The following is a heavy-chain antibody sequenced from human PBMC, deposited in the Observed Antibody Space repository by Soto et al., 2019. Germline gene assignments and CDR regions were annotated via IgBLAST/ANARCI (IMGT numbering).Heavy chain of an antibody. CDR3: ASLRGSYDYYGMDV. Sequence: KASETLSLTCAVHGGSFSGYYWSWIRQPPGKGLEWIGEINHSGGTNYNPSLKSRVTISVDTSKNQFSLKLSSVTAADTAVYYCASLRGSYDYYGMDVWGQGTTVTVSS. V-gene: IGHV4-34*01. CDR2: INHSGGT. J-gene: IGHJ6*02. CDR1: GGSFSGYY. D-gene: IGHD1-26*01.